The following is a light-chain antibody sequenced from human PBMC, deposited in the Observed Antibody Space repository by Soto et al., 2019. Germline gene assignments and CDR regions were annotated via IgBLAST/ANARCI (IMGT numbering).Light chain of an antibody. CDR1: QGVSSGY. J-gene: IGKJ5*01. V-gene: IGKV3-20*01. CDR3: QQHGTSPIT. CDR2: GAS. Sequence: VVLTQSTGTLSLSPGERATLSCRASQGVSSGYLAWYQQKPGQAPRLLIYGASSRATGIPDRFSGSGSGTDFTLTISRLEPEDFAVYYCQQHGTSPITFGQGTLLEIK.